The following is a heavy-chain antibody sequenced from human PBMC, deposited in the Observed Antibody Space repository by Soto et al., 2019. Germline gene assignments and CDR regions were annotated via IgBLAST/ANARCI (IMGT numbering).Heavy chain of an antibody. Sequence: SQTLSLTCVISGDSVSSNSAAWNWIRQSPSRGLEWLGRTYYRSKWYNDYAVSVKSRITINPDTSKNQFSLQLNSVTPEDTAVYYCARDRGYGNYYYYYCMDVWGQGTTVTVSS. J-gene: IGHJ6*02. CDR3: ARDRGYGNYYYYYCMDV. D-gene: IGHD5-18*01. CDR1: GDSVSSNSAA. V-gene: IGHV6-1*01. CDR2: TYYRSKWYN.